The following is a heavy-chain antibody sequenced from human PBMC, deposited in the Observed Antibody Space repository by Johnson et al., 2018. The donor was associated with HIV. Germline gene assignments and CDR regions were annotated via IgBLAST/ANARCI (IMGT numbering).Heavy chain of an antibody. V-gene: IGHV3-53*01. Sequence: EVQLVESGGGLIQPGGSLRLSCAASGFTVSSNYMSWVRQAPGKGLEWVSVLYSGGSTYYAASVKGRFTISSDNSTNTLYLQMNSLRAEDTAVYYCAREGASAVRYSSSWYGYDAFDIWGQGTMVTVSS. D-gene: IGHD6-13*01. CDR3: AREGASAVRYSSSWYGYDAFDI. CDR1: GFTVSSNY. CDR2: LYSGGST. J-gene: IGHJ3*02.